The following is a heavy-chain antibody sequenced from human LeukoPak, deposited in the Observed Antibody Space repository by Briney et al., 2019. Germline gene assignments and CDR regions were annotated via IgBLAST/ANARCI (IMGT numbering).Heavy chain of an antibody. CDR1: GFTFSGYG. CDR3: AAHHGELGYFDY. J-gene: IGHJ4*02. Sequence: GGSLRLSCAASGFTFSGYGMHWVRQAPGKGLEWVAVIWYDGSNKYYADSVKGRFTISRDNSKNTLYLQMNSLRAEDTAVYYCAAHHGELGYFDYWGQGTLVTVSS. D-gene: IGHD1-26*01. CDR2: IWYDGSNK. V-gene: IGHV3-33*01.